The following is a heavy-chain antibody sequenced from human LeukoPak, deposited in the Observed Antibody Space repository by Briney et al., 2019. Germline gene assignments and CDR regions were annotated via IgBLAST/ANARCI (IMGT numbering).Heavy chain of an antibody. V-gene: IGHV5-51*01. J-gene: IGHJ4*02. D-gene: IGHD4-17*01. CDR3: AGARHGDYRWDY. Sequence: GESLKISCQDSGYSFTNYWIGWVRQMPGKGLEWMGIIHSADSNTKYSPSFQGQVTISADKSISTAYLQWSGLKATDTAMYYCAGARHGDYRWDYWGQGTLVTVSS. CDR2: IHSADSNT. CDR1: GYSFTNYW.